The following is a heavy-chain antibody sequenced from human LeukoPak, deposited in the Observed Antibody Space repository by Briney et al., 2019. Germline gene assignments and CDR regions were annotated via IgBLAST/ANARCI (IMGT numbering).Heavy chain of an antibody. V-gene: IGHV5-51*01. CDR2: IYPDDSDT. Sequence: GESLKISCKGSGYSFTSYWIGWVRQMPGKSLEWMGIIYPDDSDTSYSPSFQGRVTISADKSISTTYLQWSSLQASDTAMYYCARHYYDSGYRRLDYWGQGTLVTVSS. CDR1: GYSFTSYW. CDR3: ARHYYDSGYRRLDY. J-gene: IGHJ4*02. D-gene: IGHD3-22*01.